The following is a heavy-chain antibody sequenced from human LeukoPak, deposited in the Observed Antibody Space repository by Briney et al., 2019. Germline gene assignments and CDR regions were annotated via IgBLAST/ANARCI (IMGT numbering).Heavy chain of an antibody. V-gene: IGHV1-69*06. CDR1: GYTFTGYY. D-gene: IGHD2-21*02. Sequence: ASVKVSCKASGYTFTGYYMHWVRQAPGQGLEGMGGIIPIFGTANYAQKVQGRVRITADKSTSTVYMDLRSLRSEDTAVNYCARTDCGGDCYSSRGWFDPWGQGPLVTVPS. CDR2: IIPIFGTA. CDR3: ARTDCGGDCYSSRGWFDP. J-gene: IGHJ5*02.